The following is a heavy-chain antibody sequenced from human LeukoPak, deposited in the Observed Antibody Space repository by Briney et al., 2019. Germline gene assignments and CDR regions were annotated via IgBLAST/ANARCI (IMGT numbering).Heavy chain of an antibody. Sequence: PSETLSLTCAVYGGSFSGYYWSWIRQPPGKGLEWIGEINHSGSTNYNPSLKSRVTISVDTSKNQFSLKLSSVTAADTAVYYCARAKTGMHSSSWYESSSYFDYWGQGTLVTFST. CDR3: ARAKTGMHSSSWYESSSYFDY. D-gene: IGHD6-13*01. V-gene: IGHV4-34*01. CDR1: GGSFSGYY. CDR2: INHSGST. J-gene: IGHJ4*02.